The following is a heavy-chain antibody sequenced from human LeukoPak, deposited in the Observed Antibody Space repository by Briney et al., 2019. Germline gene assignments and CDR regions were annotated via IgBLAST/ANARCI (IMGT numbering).Heavy chain of an antibody. CDR3: ASNVGMDV. J-gene: IGHJ6*02. CDR2: ISYDGSNK. V-gene: IGHV3-30*03. Sequence: GRSLRFSCAAPGFTFSSYGMHWVRQAPGKGLEWVAVISYDGSNKYYADSVKGRFTISRDNSKNTLYLQMNSLRAEDTAVYYCASNVGMDVWGQGTTVTVSS. CDR1: GFTFSSYG.